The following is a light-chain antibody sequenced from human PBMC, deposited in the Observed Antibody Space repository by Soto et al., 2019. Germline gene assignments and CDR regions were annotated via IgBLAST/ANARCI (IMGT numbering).Light chain of an antibody. CDR2: DAS. CDR3: QQRSNWPPVIT. CDR1: QSFSSY. J-gene: IGKJ5*01. V-gene: IGKV3-11*01. Sequence: PGERATLSCRASQSFSSYLAWYQQKPGQAPRLLIFDASKRATGIPARFSGRGSGTDFTLTISSLEPEDFAVYYCQQRSNWPPVITFGQGTRLEIK.